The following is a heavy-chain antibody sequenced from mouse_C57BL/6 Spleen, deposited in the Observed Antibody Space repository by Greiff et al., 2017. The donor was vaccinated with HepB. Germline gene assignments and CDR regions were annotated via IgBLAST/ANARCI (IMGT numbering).Heavy chain of an antibody. J-gene: IGHJ2*01. CDR2: ISDGGSYT. D-gene: IGHD1-1*01. Sequence: EVHLVESGGGLVKPGGSLKLPCAASGFTFSSYAMSWVRQTPEKRLEWVATISDGGSYTYYPDNVKGRFTISRDNARNNLYLQMSHLKSEDTAMYYCSSEFITTVGSHYFDYWGQGTTLTVAS. CDR3: SSEFITTVGSHYFDY. V-gene: IGHV5-4*01. CDR1: GFTFSSYA.